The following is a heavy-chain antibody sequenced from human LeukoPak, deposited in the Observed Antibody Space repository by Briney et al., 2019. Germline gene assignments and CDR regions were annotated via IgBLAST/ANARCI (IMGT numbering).Heavy chain of an antibody. Sequence: PSETLSLTCTVSGGSISSYYWSWIRQPPGKGLEWIGYIYYSGSTNYNPSLKSRVTISVDTSKNQFSLKLSSVTAADTAVYYCARPYYYDSSGYYWYFDLWGRGTLVTVSS. J-gene: IGHJ2*01. CDR2: IYYSGST. CDR3: ARPYYYDSSGYYWYFDL. D-gene: IGHD3-22*01. V-gene: IGHV4-59*08. CDR1: GGSISSYY.